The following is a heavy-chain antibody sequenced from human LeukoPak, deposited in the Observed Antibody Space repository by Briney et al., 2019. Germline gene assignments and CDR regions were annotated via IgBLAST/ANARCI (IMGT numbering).Heavy chain of an antibody. CDR2: IRHDESNK. CDR3: AKAGQVGSYYVGYYFDY. Sequence: GGSLTLSCAASGFTFSSYGMHWVRHPPRKGLEWVAFIRHDESNKYYVDSVKCRFTISRDNSKNTLYLQMNSRRAEDTAGYYCAKAGQVGSYYVGYYFDYWGQGTLVTVSS. CDR1: GFTFSSYG. D-gene: IGHD1-26*01. V-gene: IGHV3-30*02. J-gene: IGHJ4*02.